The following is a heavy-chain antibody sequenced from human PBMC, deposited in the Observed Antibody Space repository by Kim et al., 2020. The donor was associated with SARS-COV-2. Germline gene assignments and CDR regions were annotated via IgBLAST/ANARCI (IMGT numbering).Heavy chain of an antibody. V-gene: IGHV3-23*01. J-gene: IGHJ6*02. CDR3: AKVEGALQLVRGPTYYYYGMDV. CDR2: ISGSAGST. Sequence: GGSLRLSCAASGFTFSSYAMSWVRQAPGKGLEWVSAISGSAGSTYYADSVKGRFTISRDNSKNSLYLQMNSLRAEDTAVYYCAKVEGALQLVRGPTYYYYGMDVWGQGTTVTVSS. D-gene: IGHD6-13*01. CDR1: GFTFSSYA.